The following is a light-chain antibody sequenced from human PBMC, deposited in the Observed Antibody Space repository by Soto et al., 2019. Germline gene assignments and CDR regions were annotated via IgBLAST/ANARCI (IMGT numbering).Light chain of an antibody. V-gene: IGKV1D-16*01. CDR3: QQYNSYPIT. Sequence: DIQMTQSPSSLSASVGDRVTITCRASQGISSYLAWYQQKPEKAPKSLIYAASNLQSGVPSRFSGSGYGTDFTLTISSLQPEDLATYYCQQYNSYPITFGQGTRLEIK. CDR1: QGISSY. J-gene: IGKJ5*01. CDR2: AAS.